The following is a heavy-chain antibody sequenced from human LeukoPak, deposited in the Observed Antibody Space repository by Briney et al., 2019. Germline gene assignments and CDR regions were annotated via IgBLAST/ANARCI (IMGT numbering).Heavy chain of an antibody. D-gene: IGHD4-23*01. CDR3: AKDQWDYDDYGGFGLFDY. J-gene: IGHJ4*02. CDR1: GFTFSSYG. Sequence: SGGSLRLSCAASGFTFSSYGMHWVRQAPGKGLEWVAVISYDGSNKYYADSVKGRFTISRDNSKNTLYLQMNSLRAEDTAVYYCAKDQWDYDDYGGFGLFDYWGQGTLVTVSS. CDR2: ISYDGSNK. V-gene: IGHV3-30*18.